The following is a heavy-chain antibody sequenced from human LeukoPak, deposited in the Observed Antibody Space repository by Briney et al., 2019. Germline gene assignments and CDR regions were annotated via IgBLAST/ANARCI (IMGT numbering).Heavy chain of an antibody. CDR2: INPRGGST. CDR1: GYTFTSYG. Sequence: ASVKVSCKASGYTFTSYGISWMRQAPGQGPEWMGIINPRGGSTDYSQKFQGRITMTSDTSTSTVYMELSSLRSDDTAVYFCARVGSAAATADYWGQGTLVTVSS. CDR3: ARVGSAAATADY. D-gene: IGHD6-25*01. V-gene: IGHV1-46*01. J-gene: IGHJ4*02.